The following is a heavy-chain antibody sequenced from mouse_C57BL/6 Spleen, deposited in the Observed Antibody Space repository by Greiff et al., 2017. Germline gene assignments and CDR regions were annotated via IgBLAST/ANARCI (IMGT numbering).Heavy chain of an antibody. D-gene: IGHD2-5*01. Sequence: QVQLQQPGTELVKPGASVKLSCKASGYTFTSYWMHWVKQRPGQGLEWIGYINPSSGYTKYNQKFKDKATLTADKSSSTAYMQLSSLTYEDAAVYYCARPYYSNSFAYWGQGTLVTVSA. J-gene: IGHJ3*01. CDR1: GYTFTSYW. V-gene: IGHV1-7*01. CDR3: ARPYYSNSFAY. CDR2: INPSSGYT.